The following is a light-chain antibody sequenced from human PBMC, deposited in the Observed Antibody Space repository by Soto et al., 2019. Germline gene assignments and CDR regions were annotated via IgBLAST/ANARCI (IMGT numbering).Light chain of an antibody. CDR2: GAS. CDR3: QQYGSSTWT. J-gene: IGKJ1*01. CDR1: QSVRSNS. Sequence: EIVLTQSPGTLSLSPGERATLSCRASQSVRSNSLAWYQQKLGQAPRLLIYGASSRATGIPERFSGSGAGTDCTRTISRLEPEDVEVDYCQQYGSSTWTFGQGTKVDIK. V-gene: IGKV3-20*01.